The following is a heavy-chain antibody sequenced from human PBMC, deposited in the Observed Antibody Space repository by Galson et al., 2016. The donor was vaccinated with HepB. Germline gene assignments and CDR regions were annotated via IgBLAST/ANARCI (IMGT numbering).Heavy chain of an antibody. CDR1: GFTFSSYA. CDR2: ISGSGGST. D-gene: IGHD3-16*02. CDR3: AKVSDYGYVWGSNRRDDAFDI. V-gene: IGHV3-23*01. J-gene: IGHJ3*02. Sequence: SLRLSCAASGFTFSSYAMSWVRQAPGKGLEWVSAISGSGGSTYYADSVKGRFTISRDNSKNTLYLQMNSLRAEDTAVYYCAKVSDYGYVWGSNRRDDAFDIWGQGTMVTVSS.